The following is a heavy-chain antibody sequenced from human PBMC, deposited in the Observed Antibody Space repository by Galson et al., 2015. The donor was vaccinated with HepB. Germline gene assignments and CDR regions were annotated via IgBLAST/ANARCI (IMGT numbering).Heavy chain of an antibody. D-gene: IGHD2-15*01. CDR2: LSPSGVNT. CDR3: AKGETKWSGGTYYVDY. V-gene: IGHV3-23*01. CDR1: GFTFSAYA. Sequence: SLRLSCAASGFTFSAYAMIWVRQDPGRGLEWVSALSPSGVNTYYADSVRGRFTISRDNSKNTLFLQVNSLRAEDTAVYYCAKGETKWSGGTYYVDYWGQGTLVTVSS. J-gene: IGHJ4*02.